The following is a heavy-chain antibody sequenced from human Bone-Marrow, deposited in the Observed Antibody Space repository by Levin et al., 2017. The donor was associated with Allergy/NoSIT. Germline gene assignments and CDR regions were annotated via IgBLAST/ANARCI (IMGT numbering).Heavy chain of an antibody. D-gene: IGHD2-15*01. CDR2: IDPSDSYT. Sequence: ASVKVSCKGSGYSFTSYWISWVRQMPGKGLEWMGRIDPSDSYTNYSPSFQGHVTISADKSISTAYLQWSSLKASDTAMYYCARDYPEGGYYMDVWGKGTTVTVSS. CDR1: GYSFTSYW. CDR3: ARDYPEGGYYMDV. V-gene: IGHV5-10-1*01. J-gene: IGHJ6*03.